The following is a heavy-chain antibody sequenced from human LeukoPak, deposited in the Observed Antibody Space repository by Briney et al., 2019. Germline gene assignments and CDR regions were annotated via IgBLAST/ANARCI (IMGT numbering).Heavy chain of an antibody. CDR2: IYTSGST. V-gene: IGHV4-61*02. D-gene: IGHD3-22*01. CDR3: AKGFGYYYDTNPPDY. CDR1: GASISSGSYY. Sequence: SETLSLTCTVSGASISSGSYYWSWIRQPAGKGLEWIGRIYTSGSTTYNPSLKSRVTISVDTSKNQFSLKLSSVTAADTAVYYCAKGFGYYYDTNPPDYWGQGTLVTVSS. J-gene: IGHJ4*02.